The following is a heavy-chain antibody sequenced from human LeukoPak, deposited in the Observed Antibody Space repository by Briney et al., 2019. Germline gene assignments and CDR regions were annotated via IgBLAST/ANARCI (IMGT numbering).Heavy chain of an antibody. J-gene: IGHJ4*02. CDR3: ARDIDLAAAGSGNY. Sequence: ASVKVSCKASGYTFTSYDINWVRQATGQGLEWMGWINPNSGGTNYAQKFQGRVTMTRDTSISTAYMELSRLRSDDTAVYYCARDIDLAAAGSGNYWGQGTLVTVSS. D-gene: IGHD6-13*01. CDR1: GYTFTSYD. CDR2: INPNSGGT. V-gene: IGHV1-2*02.